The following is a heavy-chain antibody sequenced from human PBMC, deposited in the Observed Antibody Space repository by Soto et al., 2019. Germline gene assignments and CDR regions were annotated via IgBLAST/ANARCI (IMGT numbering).Heavy chain of an antibody. CDR3: ARQGFGPLHGLVDV. V-gene: IGHV4-59*08. D-gene: IGHD3-10*01. Sequence: QVQLQESGPGLVKPSETLSLSCTVSGGSISSYYWSWFRQSPGKRMEWIGYVHHSWGSSYNPSLQARVAITLETSKSQFSLKVTSVTATDTAVYSCARQGFGPLHGLVDVWGQGTTVTVSS. J-gene: IGHJ6*02. CDR2: VHHSWGS. CDR1: GGSISSYY.